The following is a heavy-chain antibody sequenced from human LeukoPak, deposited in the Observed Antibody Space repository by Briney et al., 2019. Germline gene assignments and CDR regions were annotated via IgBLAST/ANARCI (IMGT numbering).Heavy chain of an antibody. CDR1: GGSISSYY. V-gene: IGHV4-59*01. J-gene: IGHJ4*02. Sequence: SKTLSLTCTVSGGSISSYYWSWIRQPPGKGLEWIGYIYYSGSTNYNPSLKSRVTISVDTSKNQFSLKLSSVTAADTAVYYCARLSEIHYDILTGYYSGYFDYWGQGTLVTVSS. CDR2: IYYSGST. CDR3: ARLSEIHYDILTGYYSGYFDY. D-gene: IGHD3-9*01.